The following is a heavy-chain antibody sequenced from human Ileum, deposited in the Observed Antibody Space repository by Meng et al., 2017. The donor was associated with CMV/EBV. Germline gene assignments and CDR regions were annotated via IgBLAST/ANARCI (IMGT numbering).Heavy chain of an antibody. V-gene: IGHV4-59*13. Sequence: WGRNRLPQGKGLGWNGNFYYSAVANDTTSPKSRIAIAIDTTKNQFTLNQRSVTAADTAVYYCARGNYDTSGYYNTEYFQYWGQGTLVTVSS. D-gene: IGHD3-22*01. CDR2: FYYSAVA. CDR3: ARGNYDTSGYYNTEYFQY. J-gene: IGHJ1*01.